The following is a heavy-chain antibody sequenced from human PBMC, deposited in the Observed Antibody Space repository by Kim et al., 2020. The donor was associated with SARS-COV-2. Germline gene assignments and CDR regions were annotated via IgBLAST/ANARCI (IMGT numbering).Heavy chain of an antibody. CDR2: SGRP. V-gene: IGHV4-59*09. Sequence: SGRPTYNPPRKSRVTLSVDTSKNQFSLKLNSVTAADTAVYYCAAGRRLGYWGQGTLVTVSS. CDR3: AAGRRLGY. D-gene: IGHD3-16*01. J-gene: IGHJ4*02.